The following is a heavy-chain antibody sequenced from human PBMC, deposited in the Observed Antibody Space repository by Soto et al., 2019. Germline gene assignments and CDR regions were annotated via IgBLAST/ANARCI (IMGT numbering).Heavy chain of an antibody. CDR2: IYYSGST. CDR1: GGPISSGDYY. Sequence: SETLSLTCTVSGGPISSGDYYWSWIRQPPGKGLEWIGYIYYSGSTYYNPSLKSRVTISVDTSKNQFSLKLSSVTAADTAVYYCARDRFEGYGMDVWGQGTTVTVSS. D-gene: IGHD3-9*01. J-gene: IGHJ6*02. CDR3: ARDRFEGYGMDV. V-gene: IGHV4-30-4*01.